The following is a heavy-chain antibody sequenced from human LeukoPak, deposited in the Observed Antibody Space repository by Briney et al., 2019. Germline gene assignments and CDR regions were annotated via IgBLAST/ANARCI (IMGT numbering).Heavy chain of an antibody. CDR3: ARDSYSSSWYDY. CDR2: IWYDGSNK. CDR1: GFTFSSYG. J-gene: IGHJ4*02. Sequence: GRSLRLSCAASGFTFSSYGMHWVRQAPGKGLEWVAVIWYDGSNKYYADSVKGRFTISRDNAKNSLYLQMNSLRDEDTAVYYCARDSYSSSWYDYWGQGTLVTVSS. V-gene: IGHV3-33*01. D-gene: IGHD6-13*01.